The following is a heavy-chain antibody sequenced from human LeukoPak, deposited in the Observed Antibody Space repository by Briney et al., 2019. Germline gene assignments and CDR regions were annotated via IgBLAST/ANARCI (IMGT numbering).Heavy chain of an antibody. CDR3: ARPPRGYSYGVDF. Sequence: GESLKISCKASGYSFTSYWIGWVRQMPGKGLKWMGIIYPGDCDTRSSSSFQGQVTISADKSNSTAYLQWSSLKASDTAMYFCARPPRGYSYGVDFWGQGTLVTVSS. J-gene: IGHJ4*02. V-gene: IGHV5-51*01. CDR1: GYSFTSYW. D-gene: IGHD5-18*01. CDR2: IYPGDCDT.